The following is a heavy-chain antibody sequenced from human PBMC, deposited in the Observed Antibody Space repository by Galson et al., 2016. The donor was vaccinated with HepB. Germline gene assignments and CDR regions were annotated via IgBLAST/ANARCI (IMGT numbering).Heavy chain of an antibody. D-gene: IGHD5-12*01. CDR3: AHRAYSGYDWESNWFDP. Sequence: PALVKPTQTLTLTCTFSGYSLSTSGVGVGWIRQPPGKALEWLALIYWDDDKRYSPSLESRLTITKDTSKNQVVLTMINMDPVDTATYYCAHRAYSGYDWESNWFDPWGQGTLATVSS. CDR2: IYWDDDK. J-gene: IGHJ5*02. V-gene: IGHV2-5*02. CDR1: GYSLSTSGVG.